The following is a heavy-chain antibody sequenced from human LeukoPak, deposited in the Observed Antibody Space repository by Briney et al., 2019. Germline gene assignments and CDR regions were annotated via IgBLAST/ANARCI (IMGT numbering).Heavy chain of an antibody. CDR3: ARRGHSSSWYGLDV. J-gene: IGHJ6*02. V-gene: IGHV5-51*01. Sequence: GESLKISCKGSGYSFSTYWIAWVRQMPGKGLEYIGIIYPGDSDTRYSPSFQGQVTISVDKSISTAYVQWSILEASDTAMYYCARRGHSSSWYGLDVWGQGTTVTVSS. CDR2: IYPGDSDT. D-gene: IGHD6-13*01. CDR1: GYSFSTYW.